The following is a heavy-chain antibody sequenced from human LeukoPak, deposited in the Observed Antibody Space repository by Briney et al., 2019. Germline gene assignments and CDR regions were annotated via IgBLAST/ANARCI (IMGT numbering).Heavy chain of an antibody. CDR1: GYTFTGYY. V-gene: IGHV1-8*03. CDR2: MNPNSGNT. CDR3: ARVGGLNWFDP. J-gene: IGHJ5*02. Sequence: ASVKVSCKASGYTFTGYYINWVRQATGQGREWMGWMNPNSGNTGYAQKFQGRVTITRNTSISTAYMELSSLRSEDTAVYYCARVGGLNWFDPWGQGTLVTVSS.